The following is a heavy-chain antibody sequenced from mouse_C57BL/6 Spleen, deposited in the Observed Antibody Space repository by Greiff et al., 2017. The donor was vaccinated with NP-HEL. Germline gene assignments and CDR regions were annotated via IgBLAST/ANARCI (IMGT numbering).Heavy chain of an antibody. D-gene: IGHD1-1*01. V-gene: IGHV5-4*01. J-gene: IGHJ1*03. Sequence: EVQVVESGGGLVKPGGSLKLSCAASGFTFSSYAMSWVRQTPEKRLEWVATISDGGSYTYYPDNVKGRFTISRDNAKNNLYLQMSHLKSEDTAMYYCARDGGQYYGTHWYFDVWGTGTTVTVSS. CDR3: ARDGGQYYGTHWYFDV. CDR2: ISDGGSYT. CDR1: GFTFSSYA.